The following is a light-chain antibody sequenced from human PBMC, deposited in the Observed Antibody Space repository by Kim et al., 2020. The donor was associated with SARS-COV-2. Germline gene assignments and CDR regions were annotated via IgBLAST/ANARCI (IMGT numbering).Light chain of an antibody. V-gene: IGKV1-39*01. CDR2: AAS. CDR3: QQSHTAPWT. CDR1: QSISSY. Sequence: DIQMTQPPSSLSASVGDRVTITCRASQSISSYVNWYQQKPGHVPKLLIYAASSLRIGVPSRFSGSESGTEFTLTISSIQPEDFASYYCQQSHTAPWTFGQGTKVDIK. J-gene: IGKJ1*01.